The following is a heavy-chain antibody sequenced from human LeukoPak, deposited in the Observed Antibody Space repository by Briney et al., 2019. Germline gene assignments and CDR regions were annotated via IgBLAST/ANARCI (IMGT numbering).Heavy chain of an antibody. Sequence: SETLSLTCAVYGGSFSGYYWSWIRQPPGKGLEWIGEINHSGSTNYNPSLKSRVTISVDTSKNQFSPKLSSVTAADTAVYYCARGGRVLMVYAIRTNWFDPWGQGTLVTVSS. D-gene: IGHD2-8*01. J-gene: IGHJ5*02. CDR2: INHSGST. CDR1: GGSFSGYY. CDR3: ARGGRVLMVYAIRTNWFDP. V-gene: IGHV4-34*01.